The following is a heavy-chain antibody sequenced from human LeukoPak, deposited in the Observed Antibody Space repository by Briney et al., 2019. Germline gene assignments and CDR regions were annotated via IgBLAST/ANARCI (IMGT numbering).Heavy chain of an antibody. V-gene: IGHV3-11*01. J-gene: IGHJ4*01. CDR2: ISSSGGNI. CDR1: GFDLSDYY. Sequence: PGGSLRLSCVVSGFDLSDYYMSWIRQAPGKGLEWISYISSSGGNIYFADSVKGRFTKSRDNAGGSLYLQMNSLTADDTAIYYCARRRDYFDYWGQGTLVTVSS. CDR3: ARRRDYFDY.